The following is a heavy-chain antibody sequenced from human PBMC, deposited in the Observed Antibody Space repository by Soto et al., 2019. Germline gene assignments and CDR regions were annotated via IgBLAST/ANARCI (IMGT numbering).Heavy chain of an antibody. CDR1: GGPFSRYA. CDR3: ARGVAPGQTADPYVFDI. V-gene: IGHV1-69*01. J-gene: IGHJ3*02. D-gene: IGHD3-3*01. Sequence: QAQLVQSGAEVKKPGSSVRVSCRASGGPFSRYAVSWVRQAPGQGLEWIGGITPIAETTNYAQKFRGRLSITADESTDTVYMDLRRVTSDDTADYFCARGVAPGQTADPYVFDIWGQGTRVTVSS. CDR2: ITPIAETT.